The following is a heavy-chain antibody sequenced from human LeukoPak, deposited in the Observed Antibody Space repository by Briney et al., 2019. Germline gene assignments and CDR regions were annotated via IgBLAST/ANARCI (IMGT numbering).Heavy chain of an antibody. Sequence: SETLSLTCAVSGYSISSGYFWGWTRQPPGKGLEWIGSIYHSGTTYYNPSLKSRVTISVDTSKDQFSLKLSSVTAADTAVYYCARPPDSGDYGAAFDWWGQGTLVTVSS. V-gene: IGHV4-38-2*01. J-gene: IGHJ4*02. CDR3: ARPPDSGDYGAAFDW. D-gene: IGHD4-17*01. CDR1: GYSISSGYF. CDR2: IYHSGTT.